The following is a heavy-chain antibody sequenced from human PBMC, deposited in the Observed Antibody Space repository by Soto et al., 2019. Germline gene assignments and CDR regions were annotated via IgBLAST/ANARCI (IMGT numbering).Heavy chain of an antibody. CDR3: ARGLRFVEWRRDNFYYGMDV. CDR2: ISAYNGNT. Sequence: ASVKVSCKASGYTFTSYGISWVRQAPGQGLEWMGWISAYNGNTNYAQKLQGRVTMTTDASTSTAYMELRSLRSDDTAVYYCARGLRFVEWRRDNFYYGMDVCGQGTKVTVSS. D-gene: IGHD3-3*01. J-gene: IGHJ6*02. CDR1: GYTFTSYG. V-gene: IGHV1-18*04.